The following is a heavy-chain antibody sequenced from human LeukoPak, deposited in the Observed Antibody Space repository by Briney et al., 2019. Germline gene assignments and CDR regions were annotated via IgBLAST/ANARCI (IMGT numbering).Heavy chain of an antibody. V-gene: IGHV4-39*01. J-gene: IGHJ4*02. CDR2: IYYTGST. CDR3: VKSGGYGLIDY. D-gene: IGHD6-19*01. CDR1: GGSISSGSYY. Sequence: PSETLSLTCTVSGGSISSGSYYLGWIRQPPGKGLEWIGNIYYTGSTYYNASLQSRVTISIDMSKNQFSLRLSSVTAADTAMYYCVKSGGYGLIDYWGQGTLVTVSS.